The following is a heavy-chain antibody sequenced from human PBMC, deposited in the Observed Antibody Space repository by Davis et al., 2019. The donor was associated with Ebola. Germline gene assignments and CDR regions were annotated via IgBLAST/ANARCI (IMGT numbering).Heavy chain of an antibody. CDR1: GGFFSGYY. Sequence: MPSETLSLTCAVYGGFFSGYYWSWIRQPPGKGLEWIGEINHSGSTNYNPSLKSRVTISVDTSKNQFSLKLSSVTAADTAVYYCASLLTYYYGSGIYSSPYYFDYWGQGTLVTVSS. V-gene: IGHV4-34*01. D-gene: IGHD3-10*01. CDR3: ASLLTYYYGSGIYSSPYYFDY. J-gene: IGHJ4*02. CDR2: INHSGST.